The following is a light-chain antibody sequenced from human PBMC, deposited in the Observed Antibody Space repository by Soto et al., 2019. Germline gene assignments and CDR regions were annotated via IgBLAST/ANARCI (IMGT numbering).Light chain of an antibody. V-gene: IGLV2-14*01. Sequence: QSALTQPASVSGSPGQSITISCTGTSSDVGGYNYVSWYQQHPGKAPKLMIFVVSNRPSGVSNRFSGSKSGNTASLTISGLQAEDEADYYCSSYTNSITLGGVFGGGTKLTVL. CDR2: VVS. CDR3: SSYTNSITLGGV. J-gene: IGLJ2*01. CDR1: SSDVGGYNY.